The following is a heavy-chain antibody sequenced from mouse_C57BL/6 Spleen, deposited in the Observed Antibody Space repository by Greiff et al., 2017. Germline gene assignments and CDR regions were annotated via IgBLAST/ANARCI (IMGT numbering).Heavy chain of an antibody. J-gene: IGHJ3*01. CDR3: AIYYERSGFAY. V-gene: IGHV2-9-1*01. Sequence: VKLMESGPGLVAPSQSLSITCTVSGFSLTSYAISWVRQPPGKGLEWLGVIWTGGGTNYNSALESRLSISKDNSKSQVFLKMHSLRTDDTARYYCAIYYERSGFAYWGQGTLVTVSA. D-gene: IGHD2-4*01. CDR2: IWTGGGT. CDR1: GFSLTSYA.